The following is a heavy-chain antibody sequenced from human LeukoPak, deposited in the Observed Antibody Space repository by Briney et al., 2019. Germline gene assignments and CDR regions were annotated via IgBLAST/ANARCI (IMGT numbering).Heavy chain of an antibody. J-gene: IGHJ4*02. CDR2: ISSSSYI. Sequence: GGSLRLSCAASGFTFSSYSMNWVRQAPGKGLEWVSSISSSSYIYYADSVKGRFTISRDNAKNSLYLQMNSLRAEDTAVYYCAALAVAGTVIFDYWGQGTLVTVSS. CDR3: AALAVAGTVIFDY. D-gene: IGHD6-19*01. V-gene: IGHV3-21*01. CDR1: GFTFSSYS.